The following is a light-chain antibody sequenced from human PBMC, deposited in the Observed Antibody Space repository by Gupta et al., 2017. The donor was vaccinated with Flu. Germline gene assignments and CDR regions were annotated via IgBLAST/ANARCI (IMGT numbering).Light chain of an antibody. CDR2: KEN. CDR1: KLGDKY. CDR3: TEWERPTGV. J-gene: IGLJ2*01. Sequence: SYELTQPPSVSVSPGQTASITCSGEKLGDKYACWYQQKPGQSPVVVIYKENKRPSGIPDRFSGSSYGNKAPLTMTGAQAMDEGDYYCTEWERPTGVFGGGTKLTVI. V-gene: IGLV3-1*01.